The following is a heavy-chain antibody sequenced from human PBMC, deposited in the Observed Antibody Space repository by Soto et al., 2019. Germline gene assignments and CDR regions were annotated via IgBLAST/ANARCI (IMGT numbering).Heavy chain of an antibody. J-gene: IGHJ4*02. Sequence: EVQLLESGGGLAQPGGSLRLSCAASGFTFSSYVMTWVRQAPGKGLEWVSTISGRGGSTYYADSVKGRFTISRDNSKNTLYLQINSLGPEDTAVYYCAKGFSGYDYSVDYWGQGTLVTVSS. D-gene: IGHD5-12*01. CDR3: AKGFSGYDYSVDY. CDR1: GFTFSSYV. V-gene: IGHV3-23*01. CDR2: ISGRGGST.